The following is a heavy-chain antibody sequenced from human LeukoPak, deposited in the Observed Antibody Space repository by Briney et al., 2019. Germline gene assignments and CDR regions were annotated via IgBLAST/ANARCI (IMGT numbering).Heavy chain of an antibody. J-gene: IGHJ4*02. CDR3: AGTSSGGIDY. D-gene: IGHD2-15*01. CDR1: GYTFTSYY. Sequence: GASVKVSCKASGYTFTSYYMHWMRQAPGQGLEWMGIINPSGGSTSYAQKFQGRVTMTRDTSTSTVYMELSSLRSEDTAVYYCAGTSSGGIDYWGQGTLVTVSS. V-gene: IGHV1-46*01. CDR2: INPSGGST.